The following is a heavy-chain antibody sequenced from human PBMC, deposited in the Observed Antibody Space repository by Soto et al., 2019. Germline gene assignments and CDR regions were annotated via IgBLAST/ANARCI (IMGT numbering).Heavy chain of an antibody. CDR2: ISYDGSNK. V-gene: IGHV3-30-3*01. Sequence: GGSLRLSCAASGFTFSSYAMHWVRQAPGKGLEWVAVISYDGSNKYYADSVKGRSTISRDNSKNTLYLQMNSLRAEDTAVYYCARDRDDGDYINYYGMDVWGQGTTVTVSS. D-gene: IGHD4-17*01. CDR3: ARDRDDGDYINYYGMDV. CDR1: GFTFSSYA. J-gene: IGHJ6*02.